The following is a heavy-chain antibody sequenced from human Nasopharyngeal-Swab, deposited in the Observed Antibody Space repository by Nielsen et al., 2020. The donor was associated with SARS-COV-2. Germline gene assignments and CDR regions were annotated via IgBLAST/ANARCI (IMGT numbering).Heavy chain of an antibody. CDR3: ARLSWTTNDFWSGYYLGYFDY. J-gene: IGHJ4*02. Sequence: SETLSLTCTVSGGSISSSSYYWGWIRQPPGKGLEWIGRIYYSGSTYYKSSLKRRVTISVDTSTKEFSLKLSSVIVADTAVYYCARLSWTTNDFWSGYYLGYFDYWGQGTLVTVSS. CDR2: IYYSGST. D-gene: IGHD3-3*01. CDR1: GGSISSSSYY. V-gene: IGHV4-39*01.